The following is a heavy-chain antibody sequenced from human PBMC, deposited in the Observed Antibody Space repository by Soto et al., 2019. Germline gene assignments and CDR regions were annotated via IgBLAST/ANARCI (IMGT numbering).Heavy chain of an antibody. Sequence: SVKVSCKASGFRFSDYGFNWLRQAPGQGLEWMGWISAFNGNTETAQGLQDRVTMTTDSSTTTAHMDLTNLTTDDTAIYYCARSYYLADAFDVWGQGTMVTVSS. V-gene: IGHV1-18*01. J-gene: IGHJ3*01. D-gene: IGHD3-16*01. CDR2: ISAFNGNT. CDR3: ARSYYLADAFDV. CDR1: GFRFSDYG.